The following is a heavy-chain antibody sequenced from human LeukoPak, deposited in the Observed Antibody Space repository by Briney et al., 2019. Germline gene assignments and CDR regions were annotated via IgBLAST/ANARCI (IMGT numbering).Heavy chain of an antibody. V-gene: IGHV4-4*02. Sequence: SETLSLTCTVSGDSINSLDLWSWVRQPPGKGLEWIGEMYLSGTTHSNPSAKSRVTISIDKSKNQFFLNLSSVTATDTAVYYCAGLVGRYSSGLYYYYFDYWGQGTLVTVSS. CDR1: GDSINSLDL. J-gene: IGHJ4*02. CDR2: MYLSGTT. D-gene: IGHD3-22*01. CDR3: AGLVGRYSSGLYYYYFDY.